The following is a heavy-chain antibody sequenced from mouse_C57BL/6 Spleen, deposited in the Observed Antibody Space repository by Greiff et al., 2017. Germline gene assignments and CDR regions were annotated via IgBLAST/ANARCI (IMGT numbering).Heavy chain of an antibody. CDR1: GYTFTTYP. CDR2: FHPYNDDT. Sequence: VQRVESGAELVKPGASVKMSCKASGYTFTTYPIEWMKQNHGKSLEWIGNFHPYNDDTKYNEKFKGKATLTVEKSSSTVYLELSRLTSDDSAVYYCARSHDYDYWYFDVWGTGTTVTVSS. J-gene: IGHJ1*03. D-gene: IGHD2-4*01. CDR3: ARSHDYDYWYFDV. V-gene: IGHV1-47*01.